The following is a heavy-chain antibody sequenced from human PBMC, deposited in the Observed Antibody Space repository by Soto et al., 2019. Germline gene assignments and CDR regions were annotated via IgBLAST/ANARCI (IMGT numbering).Heavy chain of an antibody. Sequence: GSLRLSCAASGFTFSSYGMHWVRQAPGKGLEWVAVIWYDGSNKYYADSVKGRFTISRDNSKNTLYLQMNSLRAEDTAVYYCARDLRGWNYVAPLDYWGQGTLVTVSS. J-gene: IGHJ4*02. V-gene: IGHV3-33*01. D-gene: IGHD1-7*01. CDR2: IWYDGSNK. CDR1: GFTFSSYG. CDR3: ARDLRGWNYVAPLDY.